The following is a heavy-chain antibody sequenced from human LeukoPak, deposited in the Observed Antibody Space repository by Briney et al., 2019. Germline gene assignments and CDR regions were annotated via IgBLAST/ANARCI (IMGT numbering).Heavy chain of an antibody. CDR3: ARDPIVVVPAAMGALDY. CDR1: GFTFSNAW. D-gene: IGHD2-2*01. J-gene: IGHJ4*02. Sequence: GGSLRLSCAASGFTFSNAWMTWVRQAPGKGLEWVGRIKSKTDGGTTDYAAPVKGRFTISRDDSKNTLYLQMNSLKTEDTAVYYCARDPIVVVPAAMGALDYWGQGTLVTVSS. V-gene: IGHV3-15*01. CDR2: IKSKTDGGTT.